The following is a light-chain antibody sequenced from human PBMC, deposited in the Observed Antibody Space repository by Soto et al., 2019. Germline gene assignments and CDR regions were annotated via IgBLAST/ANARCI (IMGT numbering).Light chain of an antibody. J-gene: IGKJ4*01. CDR1: QSVSSTY. Sequence: EIVLTQAPGTLSLSPGERATLSCSASQSVSSTYLAWYQQKPGQAPRLLIYGASNRATGIPDRFSGSGAGTDFTLTISRLEPEDFAVYYCQQYGRAFGGGTKVEI. CDR3: QQYGRA. V-gene: IGKV3-20*01. CDR2: GAS.